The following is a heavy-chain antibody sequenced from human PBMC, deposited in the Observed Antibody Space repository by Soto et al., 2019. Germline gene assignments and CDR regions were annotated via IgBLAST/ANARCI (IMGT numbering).Heavy chain of an antibody. J-gene: IGHJ1*01. D-gene: IGHD6-19*01. CDR3: APGAVAGTVAEYFQR. V-gene: IGHV4-38-2*01. CDR2: FYHGGST. Sequence: SETLSLTCAVSGYSITSDYYWGWIRQPPGKGLEWLGSFYHGGSTYYHPSLKSRITISLDTSKNQFSLNLRSLTAADTAFYYCAPGAVAGTVAEYFQRWGQGTQVTVSS. CDR1: GYSITSDYY.